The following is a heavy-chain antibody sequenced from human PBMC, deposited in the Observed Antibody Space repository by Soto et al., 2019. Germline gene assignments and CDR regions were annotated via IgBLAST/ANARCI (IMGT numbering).Heavy chain of an antibody. CDR3: APGYDSSGYYYWNFDY. CDR2: IYYSGST. Sequence: SETLSLTCTVSGGSISSGDYYWSWIRQPPGKGLEWIGYIYYSGSTYYNPSLKSRVTISVDTSKNQFSLKLSSVTAADTAVYYCAPGYDSSGYYYWNFDYWGQGTLVTVSS. D-gene: IGHD3-22*01. J-gene: IGHJ4*02. V-gene: IGHV4-30-4*01. CDR1: GGSISSGDYY.